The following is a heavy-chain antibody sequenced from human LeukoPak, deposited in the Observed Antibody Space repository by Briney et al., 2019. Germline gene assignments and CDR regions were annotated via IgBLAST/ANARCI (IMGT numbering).Heavy chain of an antibody. CDR3: ARDITGGMDV. D-gene: IGHD1-14*01. CDR1: GFTFSGSA. CDR2: IRSKVNSYAT. J-gene: IGHJ6*02. Sequence: GGSLRLSCAASGFTFSGSAMHWVRQASGKGLEWVGRIRSKVNSYATAYAASVKGRFTISRDDSKNTAYLQMNSLKTEDTAVYYCARDITGGMDVWGQGTTVTVSS. V-gene: IGHV3-73*01.